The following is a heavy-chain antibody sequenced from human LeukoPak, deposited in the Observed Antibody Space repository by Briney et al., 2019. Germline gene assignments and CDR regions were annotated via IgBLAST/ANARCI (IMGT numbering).Heavy chain of an antibody. Sequence: QAGGSLRLSCAASGFTFSSYAMSWVRQAPGKGLEWVSAISGSGGSTYYADSVKGRFTISRDNSKNTLYLQMNSLRAEDTAVYYCAKDGFTMVRGVITPTYSFDYWGQGNLVTVSS. CDR1: GFTFSSYA. V-gene: IGHV3-23*01. J-gene: IGHJ4*02. CDR3: AKDGFTMVRGVITPTYSFDY. CDR2: ISGSGGST. D-gene: IGHD3-10*01.